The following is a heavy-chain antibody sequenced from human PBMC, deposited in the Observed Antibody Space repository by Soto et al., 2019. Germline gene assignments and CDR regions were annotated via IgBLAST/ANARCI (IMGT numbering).Heavy chain of an antibody. CDR3: ARVDCSSTSCYAGVKGYGMDV. CDR1: GFTFSSYA. V-gene: IGHV3-30-3*01. CDR2: ISYDGSNK. J-gene: IGHJ6*02. D-gene: IGHD2-2*01. Sequence: GGSLRLSCAASGFTFSSYAMHWVRQAPGKGLEWVAVISYDGSNKYYADSVKGRFTISRDNSKNTLYLQMNSLRAEDTAVYYCARVDCSSTSCYAGVKGYGMDVWGQGTTVTVSS.